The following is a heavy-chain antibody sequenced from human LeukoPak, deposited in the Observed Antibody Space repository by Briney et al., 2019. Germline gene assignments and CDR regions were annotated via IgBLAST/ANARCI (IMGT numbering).Heavy chain of an antibody. CDR3: ARDLGDGEFDS. V-gene: IGHV3-53*01. J-gene: IGHJ4*02. Sequence: GESLRLSCAASGFAVSSNDMSWVRQAPGKGLKWVSTIYVGGRTYYANSVKGRFTISRDDSKNTVYLQMNSLRAEDTATYFCARDLGDGEFDSWGQGTLVTVSS. CDR2: IYVGGRT. CDR1: GFAVSSND. D-gene: IGHD3-10*01.